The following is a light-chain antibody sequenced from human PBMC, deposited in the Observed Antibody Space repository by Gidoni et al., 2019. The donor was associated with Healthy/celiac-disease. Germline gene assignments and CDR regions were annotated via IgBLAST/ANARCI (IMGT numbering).Light chain of an antibody. CDR1: KLGDNY. J-gene: IGLJ2*01. Sequence: SFELTQPPSASASPGQTASITCSGDKLGDNYACWYQQKPRQSPVLVIYQDSKRPSGIPERFSGSNSGDTATLTISGTQAMDEADYYCQAWDSSTAEVVFGGGTKLTVL. V-gene: IGLV3-1*01. CDR3: QAWDSSTAEVV. CDR2: QDS.